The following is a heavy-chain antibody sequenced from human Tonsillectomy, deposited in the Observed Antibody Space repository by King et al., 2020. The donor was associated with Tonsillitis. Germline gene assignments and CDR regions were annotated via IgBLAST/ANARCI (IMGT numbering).Heavy chain of an antibody. CDR2: VSSQGDFT. V-gene: IGHV3-64D*06. Sequence: DVQLVQSGGDLVQPGGSLRLSCSASGFTFSSYAVHWVRQAPGKGLDFVSSVSSQGDFTYYAGSVKGRFTISRDNSKNTLYLQMSSLRPEDTAMYYCVKDHGSGGWLKLYNSAFDIWGQGTMVTVSS. CDR3: VKDHGSGGWLKLYNSAFDI. D-gene: IGHD5-24*01. J-gene: IGHJ3*02. CDR1: GFTFSSYA.